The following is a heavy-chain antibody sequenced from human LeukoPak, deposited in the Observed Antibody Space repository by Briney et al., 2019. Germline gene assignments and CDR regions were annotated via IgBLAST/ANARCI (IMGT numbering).Heavy chain of an antibody. CDR3: ARGEYYSDTSSYFDY. D-gene: IGHD3-22*01. V-gene: IGHV3-30*03. Sequence: GGSLRLSCTASGFTFSSYGMNWVRQAPGKGLEWVAVISYDGSNKYYADSVKGRFTISRDNSKNTLFVQMSSLRAEDTAVYYCARGEYYSDTSSYFDYWGQGTLVTVSS. CDR2: ISYDGSNK. J-gene: IGHJ4*02. CDR1: GFTFSSYG.